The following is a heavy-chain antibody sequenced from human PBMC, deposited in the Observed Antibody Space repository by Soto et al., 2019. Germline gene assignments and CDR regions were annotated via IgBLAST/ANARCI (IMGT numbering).Heavy chain of an antibody. CDR3: ARAVSFDDILTGSPGWFDP. Sequence: QVQLQESGPGLVKPSETLSLTCTVSGGSISSYYWSWIRQPPGKGLEWIGYIYYSGSTNYNPSLKRRVTISVDTSKNQFSLKLSSVTAADTAVYYCARAVSFDDILTGSPGWFDPWGQGTLVTVSS. V-gene: IGHV4-59*01. D-gene: IGHD3-9*01. J-gene: IGHJ5*02. CDR2: IYYSGST. CDR1: GGSISSYY.